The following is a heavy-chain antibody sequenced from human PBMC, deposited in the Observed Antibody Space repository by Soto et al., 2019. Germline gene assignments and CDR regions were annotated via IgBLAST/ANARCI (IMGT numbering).Heavy chain of an antibody. Sequence: GGSLRLSCAASGFTFSDYYMSWIRQAPGKGLEWVSYISSSGSTIYYADSVKGRFTISRDNANNSLYLQMNSLRAEDTAVYYCASELRFLEWHPFDYWGQGTLVTVSS. J-gene: IGHJ4*02. CDR3: ASELRFLEWHPFDY. D-gene: IGHD3-3*01. V-gene: IGHV3-11*01. CDR2: ISSSGSTI. CDR1: GFTFSDYY.